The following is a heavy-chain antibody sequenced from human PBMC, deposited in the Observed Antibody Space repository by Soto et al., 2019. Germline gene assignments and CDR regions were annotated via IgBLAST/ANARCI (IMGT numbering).Heavy chain of an antibody. J-gene: IGHJ5*02. Sequence: ASVKVSCKASGYTFTSYAMHWVRQAPGQRLEWMGWINAGNGNTKYSQKFQGRVTITRDTSASTAYMELSSLRSEDTAVYYCARSQWNGPKDYSDYNWFDPWGQGTLVTVSS. CDR2: INAGNGNT. CDR1: GYTFTSYA. CDR3: ARSQWNGPKDYSDYNWFDP. D-gene: IGHD4-17*01. V-gene: IGHV1-3*01.